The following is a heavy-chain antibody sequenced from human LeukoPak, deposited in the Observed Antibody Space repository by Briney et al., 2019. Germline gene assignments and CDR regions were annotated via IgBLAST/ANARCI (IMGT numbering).Heavy chain of an antibody. Sequence: PGGSLRLSCAASGFTFSSYSMNWVRQAPGKGLEWVGRIKSKVADGTIDYAAPVKGRFTISRDDSKNTLYLQMNSLKTEDTAVYYCTTDGGKLWLVLESYWGQGTLVTVSS. CDR2: IKSKVADGTI. J-gene: IGHJ4*02. CDR1: GFTFSSYS. CDR3: TTDGGKLWLVLESY. V-gene: IGHV3-15*01. D-gene: IGHD6-19*01.